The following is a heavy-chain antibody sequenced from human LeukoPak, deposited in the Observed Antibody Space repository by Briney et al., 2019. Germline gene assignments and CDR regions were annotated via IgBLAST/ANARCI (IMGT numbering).Heavy chain of an antibody. CDR2: IGSSGAYI. CDR3: AKGGRRF. Sequence: GGSLRLSCAASGFTFSDYTMNWVRQAPGKGLEWVSSIGSSGAYIYYADSVKGRFTISRDNAKDSLYLQMNSLRGEDTAVYYCAKGGRRFWGQGTLVTVSS. J-gene: IGHJ4*02. D-gene: IGHD3-16*01. V-gene: IGHV3-21*06. CDR1: GFTFSDYT.